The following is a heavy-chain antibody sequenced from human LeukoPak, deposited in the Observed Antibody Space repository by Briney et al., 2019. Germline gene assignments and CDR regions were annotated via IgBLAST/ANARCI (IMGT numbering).Heavy chain of an antibody. CDR1: GYTFTNYI. D-gene: IGHD2/OR15-2a*01. V-gene: IGHV1-18*01. J-gene: IGHJ5*02. CDR3: ARAGNYFRFDP. CDR2: ISAYNGNT. Sequence: ASVKVSCKASGYTFTNYIISWVRQAPGQGLEWMGWISAYNGNTNYAQKLQGRVTMTTDTSTATAYMELRSLRSDDTAVYYCARAGNYFRFDPWGQGTLVTVSS.